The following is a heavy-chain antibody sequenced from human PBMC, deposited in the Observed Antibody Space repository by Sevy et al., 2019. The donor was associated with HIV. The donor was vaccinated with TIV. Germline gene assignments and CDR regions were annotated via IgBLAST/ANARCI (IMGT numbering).Heavy chain of an antibody. CDR3: STDPIIVLLVTDGMDV. V-gene: IGHV3-15*01. CDR2: IKSRPDGGAA. Sequence: GGSLILSCVASGFTFNYTWMSWVRQAPGKGLEWVGRIKSRPDGGAAEYAAPVKGRFTISRDDSKNTLYLRMNSLKTEDTAVYYCSTDPIIVLLVTDGMDVWGQGTTVTVSS. CDR1: GFTFNYTW. J-gene: IGHJ6*02. D-gene: IGHD2-8*01.